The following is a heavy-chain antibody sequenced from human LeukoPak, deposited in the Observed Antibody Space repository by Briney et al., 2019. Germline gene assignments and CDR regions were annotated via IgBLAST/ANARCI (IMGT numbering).Heavy chain of an antibody. CDR3: AKDSLAGYLRGYFDD. CDR2: ISYDGTNK. Sequence: GGSLRLSCAASGFTFSTYGMHWVRQAPGRGLEWVAVISYDGTNKYYTDSVKGRFTISRDNSKNTLYLQMNSLRPEDTAVFYCAKDSLAGYLRGYFDDWGQGTQVTVSS. D-gene: IGHD3-9*01. CDR1: GFTFSTYG. V-gene: IGHV3-30*18. J-gene: IGHJ4*02.